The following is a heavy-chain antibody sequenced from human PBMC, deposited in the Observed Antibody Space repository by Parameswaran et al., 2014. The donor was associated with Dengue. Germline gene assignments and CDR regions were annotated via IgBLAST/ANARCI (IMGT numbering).Heavy chain of an antibody. D-gene: IGHD2-21*01. V-gene: IGHV4-30-4*01. J-gene: IGHJ5*02. Sequence: WIRQPPGKGLEWIGHIYHSGISYYNPSLESRVTIAVDTSKNQFSLNLRSVTATDTAVYYCARRDQLLSWFDPWGQGTLVTVSS. CDR3: ARRDQLLSWFDP. CDR2: IYHSGIS.